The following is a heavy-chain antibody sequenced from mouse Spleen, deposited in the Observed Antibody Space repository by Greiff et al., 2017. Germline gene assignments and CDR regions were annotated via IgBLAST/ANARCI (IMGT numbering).Heavy chain of an antibody. Sequence: QVQLQQSGAELVRPGASVKLSCTASGFTFTSYWMNWVQQRPEQGLEWIGRIDPYDSETHYNQKFKDKAILTVDKSSSTAYMQLSSLTSEDSAVYYCARSGDGFALDYWGQGTSVTVSS. CDR3: ARSGDGFALDY. V-gene: IGHV1-52*01. CDR2: IDPYDSET. CDR1: GFTFTSYW. J-gene: IGHJ4*01. D-gene: IGHD2-3*01.